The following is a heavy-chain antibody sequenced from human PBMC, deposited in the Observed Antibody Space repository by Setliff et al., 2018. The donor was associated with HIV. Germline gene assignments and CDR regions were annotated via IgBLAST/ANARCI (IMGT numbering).Heavy chain of an antibody. V-gene: IGHV4-34*01. CDR1: GGSFSDSY. J-gene: IGHJ4*02. CDR2: VNRGRRT. D-gene: IGHD3-22*01. Sequence: SETLSLTCALYGGSFSDSYWSWIRQPPGMGLEWIGEVNRGRRTNYNSSLKSRVTISIDTSRNQFSLTVSSVTAADTAVYYCAREIPYSYGGRGHPLWGQGTLVTVSS. CDR3: AREIPYSYGGRGHPL.